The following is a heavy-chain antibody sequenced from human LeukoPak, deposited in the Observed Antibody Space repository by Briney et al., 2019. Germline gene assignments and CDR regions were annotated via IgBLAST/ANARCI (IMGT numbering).Heavy chain of an antibody. D-gene: IGHD4-23*01. Sequence: VGSLRLSCAASGFTFSSYSMNWVRQAPGKGLEWVSSISSSSSYIYYADSVKGRFTISRDNAKNSLYLQMNSLRAEDTAVYYCAREVGYGGTFDYWGQGTLVTVSS. J-gene: IGHJ4*02. CDR1: GFTFSSYS. CDR3: AREVGYGGTFDY. CDR2: ISSSSSYI. V-gene: IGHV3-21*01.